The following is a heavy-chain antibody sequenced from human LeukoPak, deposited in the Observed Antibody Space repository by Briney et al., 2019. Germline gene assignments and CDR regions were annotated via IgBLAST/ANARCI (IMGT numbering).Heavy chain of an antibody. CDR1: GFTFSSYG. D-gene: IGHD3-10*01. J-gene: IGHJ3*02. Sequence: GRSLRLSCAASGFTFSSYGMHWVRQAPGKGLEWVAVIWYDGSNKYYADSVKGRFTISRDNSKNTVFLQMNSLRAEDTAVYYCVKEHVDRAFTRSFEIWGQGTVVTVSS. CDR2: IWYDGSNK. V-gene: IGHV3-33*03. CDR3: VKEHVDRAFTRSFEI.